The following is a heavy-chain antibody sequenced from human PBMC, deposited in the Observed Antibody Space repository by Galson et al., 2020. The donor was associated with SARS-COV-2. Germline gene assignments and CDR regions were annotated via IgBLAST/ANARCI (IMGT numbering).Heavy chain of an antibody. CDR2: ISGSGGSR. D-gene: IGHD4-17*01. Sequence: LSLTCAASGFTFSRYAMSWVRQAPGKGLEWVSAISGSGGSRYYADSVKGRFTISRDNSKNTVYLQMNSLRAEDTALYYCAKDNGVDYGDQLHYWGQGTLVTVSS. CDR3: AKDNGVDYGDQLHY. CDR1: GFTFSRYA. V-gene: IGHV3-23*01. J-gene: IGHJ4*02.